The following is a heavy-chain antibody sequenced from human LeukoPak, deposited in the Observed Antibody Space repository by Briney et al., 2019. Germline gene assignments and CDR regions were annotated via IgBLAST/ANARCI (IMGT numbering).Heavy chain of an antibody. D-gene: IGHD1-26*01. V-gene: IGHV3-74*01. CDR1: GFTFSSYA. CDR2: INSDGSST. CDR3: ARDRYSGSYSDY. Sequence: GGSLRLSCAASGFTFSSYAMSWVRQAPGKGLVWVSRINSDGSSTSYADSVKGRFTFSRDNARNTLYLQMNSLRAEDTAVYYCARDRYSGSYSDYWGQGNLVTVSS. J-gene: IGHJ4*02.